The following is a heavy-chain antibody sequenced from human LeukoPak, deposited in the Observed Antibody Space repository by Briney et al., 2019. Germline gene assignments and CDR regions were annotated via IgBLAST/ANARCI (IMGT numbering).Heavy chain of an antibody. CDR2: IRYDGSNK. D-gene: IGHD6-19*01. J-gene: IGHJ4*02. CDR3: AKDSYSSGIDY. CDR1: GFTFSSYG. Sequence: QTGGSLRLSCAASGFTFSSYGMHWVRQAPGKGLEWVAFIRYDGSNKYYAGSVKGRFTISRDNSKNTLHLQMNSLRAEDTAVYYCAKDSYSSGIDYWGQGTLVTVSS. V-gene: IGHV3-30*02.